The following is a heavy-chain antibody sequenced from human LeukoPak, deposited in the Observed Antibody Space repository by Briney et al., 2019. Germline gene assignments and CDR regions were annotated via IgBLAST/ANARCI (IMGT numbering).Heavy chain of an antibody. V-gene: IGHV4-59*01. CDR1: GGSISSYY. CDR2: IYYSGST. CDR3: ARYHRRYSSGWYDWFDP. Sequence: SETLSLTCTVSGGSISSYYWSWIRQPPGKGLEWIGYIYYSGSTNYNPPLKSRVTISVDTSKNQFSLKLSSVTAADTAVYYCARYHRRYSSGWYDWFDPWGQGTLVTVSS. D-gene: IGHD6-19*01. J-gene: IGHJ5*02.